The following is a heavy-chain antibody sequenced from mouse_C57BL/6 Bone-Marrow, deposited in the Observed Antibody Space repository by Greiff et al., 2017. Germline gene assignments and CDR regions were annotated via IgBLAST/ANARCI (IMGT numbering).Heavy chain of an antibody. CDR1: GFTFSDYG. CDR2: ISSGSSTI. Sequence: EVQVVESGGGLVKPGGSLKLSCAASGFTFSDYGMHWVRQAPEKGLEWVAYISSGSSTIYYAGTVKGRFTISRDNAKNTLFLQMTSLRSEDTAMYYCARPHYGSSYYFDYWGQGTTLTVSS. V-gene: IGHV5-17*01. D-gene: IGHD1-1*01. CDR3: ARPHYGSSYYFDY. J-gene: IGHJ2*01.